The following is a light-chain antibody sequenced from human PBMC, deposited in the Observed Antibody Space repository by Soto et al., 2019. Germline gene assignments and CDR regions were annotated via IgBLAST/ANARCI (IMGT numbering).Light chain of an antibody. CDR2: SDN. V-gene: IGLV1-44*01. Sequence: QSVLTQPPSASATPGQRVTISCSGGNSNIGRNSVNWYQQLPGTAPKLLMYSDNQRPSGVPDRFSGSKSGTSASLAISGLQSEDEADYYCAAWDDSLSGYVFGTGTEVTVL. J-gene: IGLJ1*01. CDR1: NSNIGRNS. CDR3: AAWDDSLSGYV.